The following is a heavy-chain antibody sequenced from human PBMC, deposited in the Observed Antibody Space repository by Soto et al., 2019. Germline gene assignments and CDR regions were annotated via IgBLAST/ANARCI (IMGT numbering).Heavy chain of an antibody. CDR1: DYTFTSYG. Sequence: QVHLVQSGAEVKKPGASVKVSCKASDYTFTSYGITWVRQAPGQGLEWMGWISAHNGNTDYAQKLQGRVIVTRDTSTSTAYMELRSLRSDDTAVYYCARGRYGDYSGQGALVTVSS. CDR2: ISAHNGNT. J-gene: IGHJ4*02. V-gene: IGHV1-18*01. CDR3: ARGRYGDY. D-gene: IGHD1-1*01.